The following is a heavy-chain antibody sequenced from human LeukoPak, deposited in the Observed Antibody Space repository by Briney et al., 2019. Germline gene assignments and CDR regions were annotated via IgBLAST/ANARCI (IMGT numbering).Heavy chain of an antibody. D-gene: IGHD3-10*01. CDR1: GGTFSSYA. CDR2: IIPIFGTA. Sequence: SVKVSCKASGGTFSSYAISWVRQAPGQGLEWMGRIIPIFGTAYYAQKFQGRVTITTDESTSTAYMELSSLRSEDTAVYYCARGDYGSGSYTARWFDPWGQGTLVTVSS. CDR3: ARGDYGSGSYTARWFDP. V-gene: IGHV1-69*05. J-gene: IGHJ5*02.